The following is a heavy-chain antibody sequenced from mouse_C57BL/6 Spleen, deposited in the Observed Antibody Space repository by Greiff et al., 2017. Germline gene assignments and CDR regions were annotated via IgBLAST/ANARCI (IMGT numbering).Heavy chain of an antibody. Sequence: EVKLMESGPELVKPGASVKISCKASGYSFTDYNMNWVKQSNGKSLEWIGVINPNFGTTSYNQKFKGKATLTVDQSSSTAYMQLNSLTSEDSAVYYCASYGSSYEYFDVWGTGTTVTVSS. CDR3: ASYGSSYEYFDV. D-gene: IGHD1-1*01. J-gene: IGHJ1*03. CDR1: GYSFTDYN. V-gene: IGHV1-39*01. CDR2: INPNFGTT.